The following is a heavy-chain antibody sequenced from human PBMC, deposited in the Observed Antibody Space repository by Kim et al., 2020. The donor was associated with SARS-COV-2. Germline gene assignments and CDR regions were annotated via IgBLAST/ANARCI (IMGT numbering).Heavy chain of an antibody. CDR1: GYSFTSYW. J-gene: IGHJ5*02. V-gene: IGHV5-51*01. Sequence: GESLKISCKGSGYSFTSYWIGWVRQMPGKGLEWMGIIYPGDSDTRYSPSFQGQVTISADKSISTAYLQWSSLKASDTAMYYCARHENDFWSGYYYNWFDPWGQGTLVTVSS. CDR2: IYPGDSDT. D-gene: IGHD3-3*01. CDR3: ARHENDFWSGYYYNWFDP.